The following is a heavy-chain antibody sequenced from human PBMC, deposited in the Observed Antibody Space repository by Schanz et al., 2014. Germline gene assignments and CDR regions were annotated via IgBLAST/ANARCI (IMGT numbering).Heavy chain of an antibody. J-gene: IGHJ4*02. CDR3: AKGRMTATNFFDS. CDR1: GFTVSSNY. CDR2: IKQDGSEK. V-gene: IGHV3-7*01. Sequence: EVQLVESGGGLIQPGGSLRLSCAVSGFTVSSNYMSWVRQAPGKGLEWVANIKQDGSEKFYVDSVKGRFTISRDNAKNALYLQMNSLRAEDTAVYYCAKGRMTATNFFDSWGQGTLVTVSS. D-gene: IGHD1-7*01.